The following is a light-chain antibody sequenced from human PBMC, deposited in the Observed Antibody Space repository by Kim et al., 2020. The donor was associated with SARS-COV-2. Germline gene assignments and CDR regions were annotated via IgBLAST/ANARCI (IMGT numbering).Light chain of an antibody. CDR3: AAWDDSLNGPV. J-gene: IGLJ3*02. V-gene: IGLV1-44*01. CDR2: TNN. CDR1: SSNIGGNT. Sequence: ELTQPPSASGTPGQRVTISCSGSSSNIGGNTVNWYQQLPGTAPKLLIYTNNQRPSGVPDRFSGSKSGTSASLAISGLQSEDEADYYCAAWDDSLNGPVFGGGTKVTVL.